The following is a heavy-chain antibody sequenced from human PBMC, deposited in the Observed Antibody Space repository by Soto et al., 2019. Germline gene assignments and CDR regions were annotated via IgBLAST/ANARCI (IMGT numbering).Heavy chain of an antibody. CDR3: AKDRYGDYGGIDY. CDR1: GFTFNKHG. J-gene: IGHJ4*02. Sequence: PGGSLRLSCAASGFTFNKHGMHWVRQSPGKGLEWVAAISYDGGNRYYVDSVKGRFTISRDDSRNTLYLQMNSLRAEDTAMYYCAKDRYGDYGGIDYWGQGTMVTVS. D-gene: IGHD4-17*01. V-gene: IGHV3-30*18. CDR2: ISYDGGNR.